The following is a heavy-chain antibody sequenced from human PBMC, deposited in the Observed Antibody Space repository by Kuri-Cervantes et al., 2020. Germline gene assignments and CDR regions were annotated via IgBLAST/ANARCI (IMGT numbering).Heavy chain of an antibody. D-gene: IGHD6-19*01. Sequence: GESLKISCATSGITFDNYCMKWVRQAPGKGLEWVANIQSGGIEKHYVDSVKGRVTVSRDNAKNSLFVQMNDLRGEDTSVYYCARDSSGWYEAGDYDYWGQGTLVTVSS. CDR1: GITFDNYC. J-gene: IGHJ4*02. CDR2: IQSGGIEK. CDR3: ARDSSGWYEAGDYDY. V-gene: IGHV3-7*01.